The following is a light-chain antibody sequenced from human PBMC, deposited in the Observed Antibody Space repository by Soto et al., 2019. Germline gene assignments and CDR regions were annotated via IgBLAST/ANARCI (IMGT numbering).Light chain of an antibody. J-gene: IGKJ5*01. Sequence: EIVLTQSPATLSLSPGERATLSCRASQSVSSYLAWYQQKPGQAPRLLIYDASNRATGIPARFSGSGSGTDFTLTISSLEPEDFAVYYCQQRSNFITFGRGTRLEIK. CDR2: DAS. CDR1: QSVSSY. V-gene: IGKV3-11*01. CDR3: QQRSNFIT.